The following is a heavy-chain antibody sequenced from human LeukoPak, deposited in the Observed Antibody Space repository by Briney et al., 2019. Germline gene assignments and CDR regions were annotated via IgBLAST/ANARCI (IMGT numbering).Heavy chain of an antibody. CDR2: ISGSGGST. CDR3: AELGITMIGGV. CDR1: GFTFSNYA. D-gene: IGHD3-10*02. Sequence: GGSLRLSCAASGFTFSNYALSWVRQAPGKGLEWVSDISGSGGSTYYADSVKGRFTISRDNAKNSLYLQMNSLRAEDTAVYYCAELGITMIGGVWGKGTTVTISS. J-gene: IGHJ6*04. V-gene: IGHV3-23*01.